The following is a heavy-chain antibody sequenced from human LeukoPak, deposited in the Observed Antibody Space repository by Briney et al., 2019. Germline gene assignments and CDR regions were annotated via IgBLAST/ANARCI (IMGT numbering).Heavy chain of an antibody. Sequence: GRSLRLSCAAYGFSFCIYGMHWVRQAPGKGLEWVALIWYDGSHERYADSVKGRFTISRDNSKHTLYLQLDSLRTEDTAVYYCARDGGSGTAYPHFDYWGQGTLVTVSS. D-gene: IGHD6-13*01. V-gene: IGHV3-33*01. J-gene: IGHJ4*02. CDR1: GFSFCIYG. CDR3: ARDGGSGTAYPHFDY. CDR2: IWYDGSHE.